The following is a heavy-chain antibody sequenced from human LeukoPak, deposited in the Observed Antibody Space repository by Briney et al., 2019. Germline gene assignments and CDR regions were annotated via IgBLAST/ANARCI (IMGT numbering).Heavy chain of an antibody. J-gene: IGHJ5*02. V-gene: IGHV1-69*04. D-gene: IGHD5-18*01. Sequence: SVKVSCKASGGTFSSYAISWVRQAPGQGLEWMGRIIPILGIANYAQKFQGRVTITADKSTSTAYMELSSPRSEDTAVYYCARDTPPDTAMIGWFDPWGQGTLVTVSS. CDR3: ARDTPPDTAMIGWFDP. CDR2: IIPILGIA. CDR1: GGTFSSYA.